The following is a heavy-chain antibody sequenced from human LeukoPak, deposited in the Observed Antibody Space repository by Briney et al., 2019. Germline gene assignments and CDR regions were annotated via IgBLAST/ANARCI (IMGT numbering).Heavy chain of an antibody. J-gene: IGHJ4*02. CDR2: ISGSGGST. CDR3: AKGFGGVIVIPYYFDY. D-gene: IGHD3-16*02. CDR1: GFTFRSYA. V-gene: IGHV3-23*01. Sequence: PGGSLRLSCAASGFTFRSYAMSWVRQAPGKGLEWVSAISGSGGSTYYADSVKGRFTISRDNSKNTLYLQMNSLRAEDTAVYYCAKGFGGVIVIPYYFDYWGQGTLVTVSS.